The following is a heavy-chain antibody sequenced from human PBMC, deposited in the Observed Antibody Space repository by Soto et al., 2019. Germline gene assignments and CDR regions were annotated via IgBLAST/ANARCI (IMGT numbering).Heavy chain of an antibody. D-gene: IGHD3-3*01. CDR1: GFTFSSYA. CDR3: VKDGTIFGVVYVFDY. CDR2: ISGSGGST. Sequence: PGGYLRLSCAASGFTFSSYAMIWVRQAPGKGLEWVSAISGSGGSTYYADSVKGRFTISSDNSKNTLFLQMNSLRAEDTAVYYCVKDGTIFGVVYVFDYWGQATLVTVSS. J-gene: IGHJ4*02. V-gene: IGHV3-23*01.